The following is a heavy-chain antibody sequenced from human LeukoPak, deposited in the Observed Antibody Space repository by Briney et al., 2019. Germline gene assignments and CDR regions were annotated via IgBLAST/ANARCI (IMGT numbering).Heavy chain of an antibody. D-gene: IGHD6-19*01. CDR1: GESFSGYS. Sequence: SETLSLTCVVYGESFSGYSWSWIRQPPGKGLEWIGEINQRRNTNYNPSLKSRVTISIDTSKNQFSLKLSSVTAADTAVYYCASGYSRAVASSRYWGQGTLVTVSS. CDR2: INQRRNT. J-gene: IGHJ4*02. V-gene: IGHV4-34*01. CDR3: ASGYSRAVASSRY.